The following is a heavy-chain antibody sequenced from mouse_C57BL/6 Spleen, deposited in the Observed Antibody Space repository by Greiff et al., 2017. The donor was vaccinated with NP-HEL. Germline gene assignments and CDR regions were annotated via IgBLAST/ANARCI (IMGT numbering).Heavy chain of an antibody. CDR2: IHPNSGST. D-gene: IGHD1-1*01. J-gene: IGHJ2*01. V-gene: IGHV1-64*01. Sequence: QVQLQQPGAELVKPGASVKLSCKASGYTFTSYWMHWVKQRPGQGLEWIGMIHPNSGSTNYNEKFKSKATLTVDKSSSTAYMQLSSLTSEDSAVYYCARETTVVAPGRYFDYWGQGTTLTVSS. CDR3: ARETTVVAPGRYFDY. CDR1: GYTFTSYW.